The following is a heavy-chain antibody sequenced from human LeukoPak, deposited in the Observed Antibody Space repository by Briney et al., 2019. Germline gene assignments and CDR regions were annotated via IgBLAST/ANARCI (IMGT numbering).Heavy chain of an antibody. CDR2: ISWNGGSI. D-gene: IGHD2-15*01. CDR1: GFTFDEYA. V-gene: IGHV3-9*01. CDR3: AKGHCSSSSCFPNYYYYMDV. J-gene: IGHJ6*03. Sequence: PGGSLRLSCAGSGFTFDEYAMHWVRQAPGKGLEWVAGISWNGGSIDYADSVKGRFTISRDNGKHLLFMQMSSLRAADTALYYCAKGHCSSSSCFPNYYYYMDVWGKGTTVTVSS.